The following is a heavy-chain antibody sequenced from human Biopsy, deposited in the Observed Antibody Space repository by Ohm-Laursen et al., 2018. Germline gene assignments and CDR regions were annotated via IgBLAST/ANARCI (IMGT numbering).Heavy chain of an antibody. Sequence: SVKVSCKASGGIFSRYGMSWVRQAPGQGLEWMGRIIPLLGITNYAERFQGRVTISVDRSTSTAYMELSSLKSEDTAVYYCAADINVWNVNYWGQGTKVIVSS. D-gene: IGHD1-1*01. J-gene: IGHJ4*02. V-gene: IGHV1-69*04. CDR2: IIPLLGIT. CDR1: GGIFSRYG. CDR3: AADINVWNVNY.